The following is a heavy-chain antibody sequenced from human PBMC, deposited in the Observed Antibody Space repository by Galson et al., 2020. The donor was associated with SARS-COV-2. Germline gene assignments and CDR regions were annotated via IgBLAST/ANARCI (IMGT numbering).Heavy chain of an antibody. CDR2: IFSNDEK. J-gene: IGHJ4*02. V-gene: IGHV2-26*01. CDR3: ARIILDCSGGSCYWLGDY. Sequence: SGPTLVKPTETLTLTCTVSGFSLSNARMGVSWIRQPPGKALEWLAHIFSNDEKSYSTSLKSRLTISEDTSKSQVVLTMTNMDPVDTATYYCARIILDCSGGSCYWLGDYWGQGTLVTVSS. CDR1: GFSLSNARMG. D-gene: IGHD2-15*01.